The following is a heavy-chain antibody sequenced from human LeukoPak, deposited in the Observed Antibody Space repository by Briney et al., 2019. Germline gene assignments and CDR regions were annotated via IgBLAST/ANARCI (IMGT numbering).Heavy chain of an antibody. J-gene: IGHJ4*02. CDR3: ARWGSGSSFDY. D-gene: IGHD1-26*01. Sequence: SETLSLTCAVYGGSFSGYYWSWIRQPPGKGLEWIGEINHSGSTNYNPSLKSRVTISVDTSKNQFSLKLSSVTAADTAVYYCARWGSGSSFDYWGQGTLVTVSS. CDR1: GGSFSGYY. CDR2: INHSGST. V-gene: IGHV4-34*01.